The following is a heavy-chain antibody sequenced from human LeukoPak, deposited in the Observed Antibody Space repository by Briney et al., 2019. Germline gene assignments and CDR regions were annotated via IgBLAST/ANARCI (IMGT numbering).Heavy chain of an antibody. CDR2: MSALNGNT. J-gene: IGHJ6*03. CDR3: ARGPYYYDSSGPYYYMDV. V-gene: IGHV1-18*01. Sequence: ASVKVSCKASGYTFTNYGISWVRQAPGQGLEWMWWMSALNGNTNYQHKFQGRVTMTTDTSKNTAYMELSRLRSEDTAVYYCARGPYYYDSSGPYYYMDVWGKGTTVTISS. CDR1: GYTFTNYG. D-gene: IGHD3-22*01.